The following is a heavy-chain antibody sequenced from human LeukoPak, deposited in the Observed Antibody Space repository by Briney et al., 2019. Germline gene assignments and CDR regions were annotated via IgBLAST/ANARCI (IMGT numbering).Heavy chain of an antibody. CDR1: GYTFTGYY. J-gene: IGHJ6*02. D-gene: IGHD3-22*01. CDR2: INPNSGGT. V-gene: IGHV1-2*04. Sequence: VKVSCKASGYTFTGYYMHWVRQAPGQGLEWMGWINPNSGGTNYAQQFQGWVTMTRDKSISTAYMELSRLRSDDTAVYYCAREVGYYDSSGYYVVHYGMDVWGQGTTVTVSS. CDR3: AREVGYYDSSGYYVVHYGMDV.